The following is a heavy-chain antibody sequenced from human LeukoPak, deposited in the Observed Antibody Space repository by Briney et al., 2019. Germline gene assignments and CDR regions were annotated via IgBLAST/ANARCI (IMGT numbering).Heavy chain of an antibody. D-gene: IGHD3-16*01. CDR2: ISGSGGST. CDR3: AKDGVVTITFEY. CDR1: GFTFSSYA. J-gene: IGHJ4*02. Sequence: PGGSLRLSCTASGFTFSSYAMSWVRQAPGKGLEWVSVISGSGGSTFYGDSVKGRFTISRDNSKNTLYLQMNSLRAEDTAVYYCAKDGVVTITFEYRGQGTLVTVSS. V-gene: IGHV3-23*01.